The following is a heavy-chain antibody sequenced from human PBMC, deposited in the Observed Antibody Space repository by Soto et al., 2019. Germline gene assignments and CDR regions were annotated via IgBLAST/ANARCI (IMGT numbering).Heavy chain of an antibody. CDR2: IYPGDSDI. CDR3: ARRMEATTDY. J-gene: IGHJ4*02. D-gene: IGHD4-4*01. CDR1: GYIFNNYW. Sequence: GESLKISCKASGYIFNNYWIGWVRQMPGKGLEWMAPIYPGDSDIRYSPSFQGQVTISADKSISTAYLQWSSLKASDTAMYYCARRMEATTDYWGQGTRVTVSA. V-gene: IGHV5-51*01.